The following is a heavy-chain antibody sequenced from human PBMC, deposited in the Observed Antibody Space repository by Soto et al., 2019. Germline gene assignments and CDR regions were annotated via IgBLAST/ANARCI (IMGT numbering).Heavy chain of an antibody. CDR1: GFTFSNYW. J-gene: IGHJ6*02. CDR3: ARYDFWRPLDYGMDV. D-gene: IGHD3-3*01. CDR2: ISYDGSNK. V-gene: IGHV3-30-3*01. Sequence: VQLVESGGGLVQPGGSLRLSCAASGFTFSNYWMHWVRQAPGKGLEWVAVISYDGSNKYYADSVKGRFTISRDNSKNTLYLQMNSLRAEDTAVYYCARYDFWRPLDYGMDVWGQGTTVTVSS.